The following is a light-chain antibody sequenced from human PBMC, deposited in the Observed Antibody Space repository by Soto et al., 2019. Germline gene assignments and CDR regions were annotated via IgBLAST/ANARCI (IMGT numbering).Light chain of an antibody. V-gene: IGKV1-39*01. CDR1: QSISTY. Sequence: DIQMTQSPSFLSASVGDRFTMSCRASQSISTYLNWYQHKPGTAPKLLIYVAFSLQSGVPSRFSGSGSGTDFTLTISSLQPDDLATYYCQQSYSAPYTFGQGTKVDIK. CDR3: QQSYSAPYT. CDR2: VAF. J-gene: IGKJ2*01.